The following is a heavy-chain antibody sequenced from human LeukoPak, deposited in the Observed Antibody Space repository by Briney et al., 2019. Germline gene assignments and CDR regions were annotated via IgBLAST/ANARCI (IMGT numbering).Heavy chain of an antibody. CDR3: ARGTDSGYSSDN. CDR2: IRYDGSNK. J-gene: IGHJ4*02. D-gene: IGHD3-9*01. CDR1: GFTFSIYG. Sequence: RGSLRLSCAPSGFTFSIYGMHWVRQAPGKGLGRVAFIRYDGSNKYSADSVKGRFTISRDNSKNTLYLQMNSLRAEDTAVYYCARGTDSGYSSDNWGQGTLVSVSS. V-gene: IGHV3-30*02.